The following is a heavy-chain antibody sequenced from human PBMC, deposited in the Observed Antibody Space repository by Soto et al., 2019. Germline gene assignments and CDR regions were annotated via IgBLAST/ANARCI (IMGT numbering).Heavy chain of an antibody. V-gene: IGHV3-30-3*01. Sequence: PGVELRVSWAASGCTFSSCAIHGVRQTPGKGLEWVAVVSYDGNNKKYADSVKGRFTISRDNSKNTLYLQMNGLRADDTALYYCARPPVSAPDTKGLSYYWGQRT. D-gene: IGHD3-16*02. CDR1: GCTFSSCA. CDR3: ARPPVSAPDTKGLSYY. CDR2: VSYDGNNK. J-gene: IGHJ4*02.